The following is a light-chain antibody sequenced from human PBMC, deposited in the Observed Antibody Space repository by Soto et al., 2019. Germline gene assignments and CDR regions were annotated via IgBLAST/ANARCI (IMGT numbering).Light chain of an antibody. CDR2: DAS. CDR1: QGIRNY. Sequence: VVVTQSPATLSLSPGERATLSCRASQGIRNYLAWYQQKPGQAPRLLIYDASNRATGIPARFSGSGSGTDFTLTISSLEPEDFAVYYCQQRSNWPAFGQGTKVDIK. V-gene: IGKV3-11*01. CDR3: QQRSNWPA. J-gene: IGKJ1*01.